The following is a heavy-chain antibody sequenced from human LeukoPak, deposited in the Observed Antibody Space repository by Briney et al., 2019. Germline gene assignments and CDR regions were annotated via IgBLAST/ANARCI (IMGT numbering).Heavy chain of an antibody. CDR3: AKDSYSYGFSVFDY. D-gene: IGHD5-18*01. J-gene: IGHJ4*02. V-gene: IGHV3-23*01. Sequence: GGSLRLSCAASGFTFSSYSMNWVRQAPGKGLEWVSSISSSGGSTYYADSVKGRFTISRDNSKNTLYLQMNSLRAEDTAVYYCAKDSYSYGFSVFDYWGQGTLVTVSS. CDR2: ISSSGGST. CDR1: GFTFSSYS.